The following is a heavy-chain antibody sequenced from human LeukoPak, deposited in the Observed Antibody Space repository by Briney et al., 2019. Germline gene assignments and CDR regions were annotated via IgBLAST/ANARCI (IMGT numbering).Heavy chain of an antibody. CDR1: GGSISSGDYY. J-gene: IGHJ4*02. CDR2: IYYSGST. V-gene: IGHV4-30-4*01. CDR3: ARYSSGWIFDY. D-gene: IGHD6-19*01. Sequence: PSQTLSLTCTVSGGSISSGDYYWSWIRQPPGKGLEWIGYIYYSGSTNYNPSLKSRVTISVDTSKNQFSLKLSSVTAADTAVYYCARYSSGWIFDYWGQGTLVTVSS.